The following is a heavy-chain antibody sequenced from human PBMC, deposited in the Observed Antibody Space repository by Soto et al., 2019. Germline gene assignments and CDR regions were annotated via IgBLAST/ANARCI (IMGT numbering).Heavy chain of an antibody. CDR1: GFTFSNYW. J-gene: IGHJ3*01. CDR2: IKGDGIKT. Sequence: EVQLVESGGGLVQPGGSLGLSCAASGFTFSNYWIHWVRQAPGKGLVWVSRIKGDGIKTNYADSVKGRFTISRDNAKNTVYLQMNSLRAEDTAVYYCARGIPGHYGFDVWGQGTMVTVSS. V-gene: IGHV3-74*01. CDR3: ARGIPGHYGFDV. D-gene: IGHD1-20*01.